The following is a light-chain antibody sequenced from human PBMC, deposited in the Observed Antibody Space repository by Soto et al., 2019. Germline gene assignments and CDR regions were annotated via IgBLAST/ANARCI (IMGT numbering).Light chain of an antibody. Sequence: IQMTQSPSTLSASVGDRVTITCRASQSISSWLAWYQQKPGKAPKLLIYKASSLESGVPSRFSGSGSRTEFTLTISSLQPDDFATYYCQQYNSYQWTFGQGTKVDI. CDR2: KAS. CDR3: QQYNSYQWT. CDR1: QSISSW. J-gene: IGKJ1*01. V-gene: IGKV1-5*03.